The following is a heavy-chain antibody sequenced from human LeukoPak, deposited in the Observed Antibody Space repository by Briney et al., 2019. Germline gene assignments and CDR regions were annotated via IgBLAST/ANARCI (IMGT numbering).Heavy chain of an antibody. J-gene: IGHJ5*02. D-gene: IGHD3-3*01. CDR2: IKQDGSEK. CDR1: GFTFSSYW. Sequence: PGGSLRLSCAASGFTFSSYWMSWVRQAPGKGLDWVANIKQDGSEKYYVDSVKGRFTISRDNAKNSLYLQMNSLRAEDTAVYYCAGTYYDFWSGYPRANNWFDPWGQGTLVTVSS. V-gene: IGHV3-7*01. CDR3: AGTYYDFWSGYPRANNWFDP.